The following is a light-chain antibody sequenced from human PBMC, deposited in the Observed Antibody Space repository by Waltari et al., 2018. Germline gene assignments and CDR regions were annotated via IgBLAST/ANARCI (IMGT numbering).Light chain of an antibody. CDR3: MQALQTPYT. V-gene: IGKV2-28*01. CDR1: QSLLHSNGYNY. Sequence: DIVMTQSPLSLPVTPGEPAPTSRRSSQSLLHSNGYNYLDWYLQKPGQSPQLLIYLGSNRASGVPDRFSGSGSGTDFTLKISRVEAEDVGVYYCMQALQTPYTFGQGTQLEIK. J-gene: IGKJ2*01. CDR2: LGS.